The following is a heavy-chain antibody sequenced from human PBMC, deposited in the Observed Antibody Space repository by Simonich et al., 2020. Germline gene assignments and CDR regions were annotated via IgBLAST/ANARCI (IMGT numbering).Heavy chain of an antibody. CDR1: GYTFTSYG. Sequence: QVQLVQSGAEVKKPGASVKVSCKASGYTFTSYGISWVRQAPGQGLEWMGWISAYNCNTNYAKKLQGRVTMTTDTSTSTAYMELRSLRSDDTAVYYCARASRGTWWYYYFDYWGQGTLVTVSS. CDR2: ISAYNCNT. V-gene: IGHV1-18*01. D-gene: IGHD2-15*01. J-gene: IGHJ4*02. CDR3: ARASRGTWWYYYFDY.